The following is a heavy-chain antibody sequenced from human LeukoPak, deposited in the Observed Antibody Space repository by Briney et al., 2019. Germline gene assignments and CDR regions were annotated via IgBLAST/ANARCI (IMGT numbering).Heavy chain of an antibody. CDR3: ARDIVALYGSGSYYEVNYYYMDV. J-gene: IGHJ6*03. CDR2: ISSSSSYI. Sequence: AGGSLRLSCAASGFTFSSYSMNWVRQAPGKGLEWVSSISSSSSYIYYADSVKGRFTISRDNAKNSLYLQMNSLRAEDTAVYYCARDIVALYGSGSYYEVNYYYMDVWGKGTTVTVSS. V-gene: IGHV3-21*01. D-gene: IGHD3-10*01. CDR1: GFTFSSYS.